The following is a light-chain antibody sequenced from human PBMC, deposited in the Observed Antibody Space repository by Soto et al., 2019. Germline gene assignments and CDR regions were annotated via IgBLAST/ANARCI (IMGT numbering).Light chain of an antibody. CDR2: AAS. V-gene: IGKV1-39*01. Sequence: DIQMTQSPSSLSASVGDRVTITCRASQSISSYLNWYQQKPGKAPKLLIYAASSLESGVPSRFSGSGSGTDFTLTISSLQPEDCATYSCQQSYSTLWTFGQGTKVEIK. CDR1: QSISSY. CDR3: QQSYSTLWT. J-gene: IGKJ1*01.